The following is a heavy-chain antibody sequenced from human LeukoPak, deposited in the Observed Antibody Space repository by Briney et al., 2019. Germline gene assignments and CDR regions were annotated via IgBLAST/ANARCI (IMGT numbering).Heavy chain of an antibody. Sequence: GGSLRLSCAASGFTFSSYGMTWVRQAPGKGLEWVSAISSSTLKIYYADSVKGRFTISRDNAKNSLYLQMNSLRAEDTAVYYCARDKVVGATYFDYWGQGTLVTVSS. V-gene: IGHV3-21*01. D-gene: IGHD1-26*01. CDR2: ISSSTLKI. CDR1: GFTFSSYG. CDR3: ARDKVVGATYFDY. J-gene: IGHJ4*02.